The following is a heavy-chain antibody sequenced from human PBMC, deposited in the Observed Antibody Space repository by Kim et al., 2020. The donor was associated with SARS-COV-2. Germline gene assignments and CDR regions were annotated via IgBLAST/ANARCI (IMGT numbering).Heavy chain of an antibody. CDR1: GGSISSSSYY. Sequence: SETLSLTCTVSGGSISSSSYYWGWIRQPPGKGLEWIGSIYYSGSTYYNPSLKSRVTISVDTSKNQFSLKLSSVTAADTAVYYCARAIVATNFDYWGQGTLVTVSS. CDR2: IYYSGST. V-gene: IGHV4-39*07. CDR3: ARAIVATNFDY. J-gene: IGHJ4*02. D-gene: IGHD5-12*01.